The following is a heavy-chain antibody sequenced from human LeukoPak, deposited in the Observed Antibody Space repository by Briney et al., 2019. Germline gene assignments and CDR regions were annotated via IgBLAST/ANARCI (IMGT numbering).Heavy chain of an antibody. Sequence: GGSLRLSCVASGFTFSSYAMNWIRQAPGKGLEWVSGTSGSGGSTYYADSVKGRFTISRDNSKNTLYLQMNSLRAEDTAVYYCAKGGNSNLYYFDYWGQGTLVTVSS. CDR1: GFTFSSYA. D-gene: IGHD1-7*01. V-gene: IGHV3-23*01. CDR3: AKGGNSNLYYFDY. CDR2: TSGSGGST. J-gene: IGHJ4*02.